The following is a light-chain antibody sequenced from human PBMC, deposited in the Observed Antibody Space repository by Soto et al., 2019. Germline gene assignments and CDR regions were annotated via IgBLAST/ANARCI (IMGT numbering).Light chain of an antibody. V-gene: IGKV1-5*01. CDR3: QQYMNYAT. Sequence: IQXTXSPSTLSXXVGXRVTFTCRASQSXSNWLAWYQQKPGKAPKLLIYDASSLQSEVPSRFSGSGSGTEFTLTISTLQPDDFATYYCQQYMNYATFGQGTKVEIK. J-gene: IGKJ1*01. CDR2: DAS. CDR1: QSXSNW.